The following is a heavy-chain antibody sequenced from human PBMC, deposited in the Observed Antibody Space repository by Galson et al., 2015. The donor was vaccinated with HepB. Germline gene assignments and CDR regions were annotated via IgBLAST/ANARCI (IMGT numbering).Heavy chain of an antibody. CDR3: AKELFPKQLGGD. V-gene: IGHV3-23*01. CDR2: ISSSGGST. J-gene: IGHJ4*02. CDR1: EFTFSSYA. Sequence: SLRLSCAASEFTFSSYAMTWVRQAPGKGLEWVSGISSSGGSTYYADSVKGRFTTSRDNSKNTLYLQMNSLRAEDTAVYYCAKELFPKQLGGDWGQGTLVTVSS. D-gene: IGHD6-6*01.